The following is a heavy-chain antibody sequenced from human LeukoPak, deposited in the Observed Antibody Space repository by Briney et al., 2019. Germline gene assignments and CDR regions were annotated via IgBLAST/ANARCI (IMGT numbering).Heavy chain of an antibody. D-gene: IGHD3-3*01. CDR3: ARSSSITIFGVVTGADY. CDR1: GGTFSSYA. J-gene: IGHJ4*02. Sequence: GASVKVSCKASGGTFSSYAISWVRQAPGQGLEWMGRINPNSGGTNYAQKFQGRVTMTRDTSISTAYMELSRLRSDDTAVYYCARSSSITIFGVVTGADYWGQGTLVTVSS. CDR2: INPNSGGT. V-gene: IGHV1-2*06.